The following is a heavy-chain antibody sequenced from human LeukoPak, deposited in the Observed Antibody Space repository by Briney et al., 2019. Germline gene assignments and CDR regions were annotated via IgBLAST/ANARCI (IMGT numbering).Heavy chain of an antibody. CDR1: GFTFSSCA. V-gene: IGHV3-23*01. Sequence: GGSLRLSCAASGFTFSSCAMSWVRQAPGKELEWVSAISGSGGSTYYADSVKGRFTISRDNAKDSLYLQMNSLRAEDTAVYYCARWSTGRGFDYWGQGTLVTVSS. D-gene: IGHD2-8*02. J-gene: IGHJ4*02. CDR3: ARWSTGRGFDY. CDR2: ISGSGGST.